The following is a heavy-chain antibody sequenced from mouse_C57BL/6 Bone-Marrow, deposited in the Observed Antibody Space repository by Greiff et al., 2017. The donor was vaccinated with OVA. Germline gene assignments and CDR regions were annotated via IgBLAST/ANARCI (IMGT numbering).Heavy chain of an antibody. CDR2: IDPSDSYT. Sequence: QVQLQQPGAELVMPGASVKLSCKASGYTFTSYWMHWVKQRPGRGLEWIGEIDPSDSYTNYNQKFKGKSTLTVDKSSSTAYMQLSSLTSEDSAVYYCARGDIYYGNYLYYYAMDYWGQGTSVTVSS. V-gene: IGHV1-69*01. D-gene: IGHD2-1*01. CDR1: GYTFTSYW. J-gene: IGHJ4*01. CDR3: ARGDIYYGNYLYYYAMDY.